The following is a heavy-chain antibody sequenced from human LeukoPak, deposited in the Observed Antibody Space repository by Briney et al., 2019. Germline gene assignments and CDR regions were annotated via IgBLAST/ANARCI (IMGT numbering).Heavy chain of an antibody. Sequence: SETLSLTCTVSGGSISSGSYYWSWIRQPAGKGLEWIGRIYTSGSTNYNPSLKSRVTISVDTSKNQFSLKLSSVTAADTAVYYCARVDVEMATIYHWGQGTLVTVSS. V-gene: IGHV4-61*02. D-gene: IGHD5-24*01. J-gene: IGHJ5*02. CDR3: ARVDVEMATIYH. CDR2: IYTSGST. CDR1: GGSISSGSYY.